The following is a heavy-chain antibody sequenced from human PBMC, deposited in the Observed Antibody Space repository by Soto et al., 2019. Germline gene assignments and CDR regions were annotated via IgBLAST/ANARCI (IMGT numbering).Heavy chain of an antibody. CDR1: GVSISSSSSY. V-gene: IGHV4-39*01. J-gene: IGHJ5*01. D-gene: IGHD5-18*01. Sequence: SKTLSLTCTVTGVSISSSSSYWGWIRQPPGKGLEWIGSIYHSANTYYNPSLRSRVTISVDTSKNQFSLTLNSVTAADTAVYYCARPRGYSYGRFDSWGQGTLVTVSS. CDR3: ARPRGYSYGRFDS. CDR2: IYHSANT.